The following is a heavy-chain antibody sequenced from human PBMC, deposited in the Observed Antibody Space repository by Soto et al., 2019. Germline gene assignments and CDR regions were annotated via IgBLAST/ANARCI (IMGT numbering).Heavy chain of an antibody. CDR2: IIPILGIA. CDR3: ASSSVGSSTSWLKGGYYYYGMDV. D-gene: IGHD2-2*01. Sequence: QVQLVQSGAEVKKPGSSVKVSCKASGGTFSSYTISWVRQAPGQGLEWMGRIIPILGIANYAQKFQGRVTITADKSTSTAYMELSSLRSEDTAVYYCASSSVGSSTSWLKGGYYYYGMDVWGQGTTVTVSS. CDR1: GGTFSSYT. J-gene: IGHJ6*02. V-gene: IGHV1-69*02.